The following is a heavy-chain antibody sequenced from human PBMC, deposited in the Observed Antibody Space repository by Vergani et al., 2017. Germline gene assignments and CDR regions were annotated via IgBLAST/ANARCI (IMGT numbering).Heavy chain of an antibody. CDR3: ASPIAAAGTDYYGMDV. Sequence: QVQLQESGPGLVKPSQTLSLTCTVSGGSISSGGYYWSWIRQHPGKGLEWIGYIYYSGSTNFNPSLKSRVTISVDTSKNQFSLKLSSVTAADTAVYYCASPIAAAGTDYYGMDVWGQGTTVTVSS. CDR1: GGSISSGGYY. D-gene: IGHD6-13*01. V-gene: IGHV4-31*03. CDR2: IYYSGST. J-gene: IGHJ6*02.